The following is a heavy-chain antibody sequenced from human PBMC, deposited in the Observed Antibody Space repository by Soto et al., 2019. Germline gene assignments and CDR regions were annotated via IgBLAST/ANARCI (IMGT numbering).Heavy chain of an antibody. V-gene: IGHV3-23*01. J-gene: IGHJ6*02. D-gene: IGHD5-18*01. CDR1: GFTFSSYA. CDR2: ISGSGGST. Sequence: EVQLLESGGGLVQPGGSLRLSCAASGFTFSSYAMSWVRQAPGKGLEWVSAISGSGGSTYYADSVKGRFTISRDNSKNTLYLQMNSLRAEDTAVYYCAKDLVDTAMVSYYYYGMDVWGQGTTVTVSS. CDR3: AKDLVDTAMVSYYYYGMDV.